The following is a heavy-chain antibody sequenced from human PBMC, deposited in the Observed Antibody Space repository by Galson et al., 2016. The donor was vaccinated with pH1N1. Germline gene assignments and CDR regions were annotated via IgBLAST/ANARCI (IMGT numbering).Heavy chain of an antibody. D-gene: IGHD1-1*01. J-gene: IGHJ4*02. CDR3: VIHKTGTASTLGGS. CDR1: GFTFSSYW. Sequence: SLRLSCAASGFTFSSYWMSWVRQAPGKGLEWVANIKQGESEKYYVDSVKGRFTISRDNAKKSLFLQMNSLRAEDTAVYYCVIHKTGTASTLGGSWGQGTLVTVSS. CDR2: IKQGESEK. V-gene: IGHV3-7*01.